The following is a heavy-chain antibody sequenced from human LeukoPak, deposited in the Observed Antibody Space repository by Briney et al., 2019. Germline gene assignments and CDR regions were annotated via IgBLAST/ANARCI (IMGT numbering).Heavy chain of an antibody. V-gene: IGHV3-30*18. J-gene: IGHJ4*02. D-gene: IGHD6-19*01. Sequence: PGGSLRLSCAASGFTFSSYGMHWVRQAPGKGLEWVAVISYDGSNKYYADSVKGRFTISRDNSKNTLYLQMNSLRAEGTAVYYCAKDLEAVAGTHGNYWGQGTLVTVSS. CDR3: AKDLEAVAGTHGNY. CDR1: GFTFSSYG. CDR2: ISYDGSNK.